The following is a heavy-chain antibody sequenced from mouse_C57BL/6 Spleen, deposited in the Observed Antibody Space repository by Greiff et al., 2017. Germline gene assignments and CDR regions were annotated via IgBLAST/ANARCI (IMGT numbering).Heavy chain of an antibody. D-gene: IGHD2-3*01. CDR1: GYSITSGYY. Sequence: EVKLVESGPGLVKPSQSLSLTCSVTGYSITSGYYWNWIRQFPGNKLEWMGYISYDGSNNYNPSLKNRISITRDTSKNQFFLKLNSVTTEDTATYYCARVDGYGYFDVWGTGTTVTVSS. J-gene: IGHJ1*03. CDR3: ARVDGYGYFDV. V-gene: IGHV3-6*01. CDR2: ISYDGSN.